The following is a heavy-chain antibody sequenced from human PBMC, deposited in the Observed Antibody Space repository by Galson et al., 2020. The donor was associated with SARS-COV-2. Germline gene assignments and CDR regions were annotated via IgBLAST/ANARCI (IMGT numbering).Heavy chain of an antibody. Sequence: SQTLSLTCAISGDSVSTNSAAWNWIRQSPSRGLEWLGRTYYRSKWYHDYAVSVKSRITINPDTSKNQFSLQLNSVTPEDTAVYFCARDQNFWSGLPIFDFWGQGTRVTV. D-gene: IGHD3-16*01. CDR2: TYYRSKWYH. CDR1: GDSVSTNSAA. J-gene: IGHJ4*02. CDR3: ARDQNFWSGLPIFDF. V-gene: IGHV6-1*01.